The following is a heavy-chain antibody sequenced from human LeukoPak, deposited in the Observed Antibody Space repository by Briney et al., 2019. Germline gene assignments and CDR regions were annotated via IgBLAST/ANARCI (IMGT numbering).Heavy chain of an antibody. CDR2: IRHDATEK. D-gene: IGHD2-8*01. J-gene: IGHJ6*02. CDR1: GFTFSSYW. CDR3: GRPSQFSTSNRGMDV. V-gene: IGHV3-7*01. Sequence: GGSLRLSCAASGFTFSSYWMTWVRQVPGKGLEWVASIRHDATEKYYVDSVRGRFTISRDNARDSLYLQTNSLSADDTAVYYCGRPSQFSTSNRGMDVWGQGTTVTVSS.